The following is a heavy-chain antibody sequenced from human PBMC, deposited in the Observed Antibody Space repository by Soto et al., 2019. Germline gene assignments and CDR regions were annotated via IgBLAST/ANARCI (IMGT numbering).Heavy chain of an antibody. CDR2: ISAYNGDT. CDR1: GYTFTNYG. V-gene: IGHV1-18*01. D-gene: IGHD3-10*02. J-gene: IGHJ6*02. CDR3: ARLILGSGSYYNDHYYYGMDA. Sequence: ASVKVSCKASGYTFTNYGITWVRQAPGQGLEWMGWISAYNGDTNYAQKLQGRVTMTTDTSTSTAYMELRSLRSDDTAVYYCARLILGSGSYYNDHYYYGMDARGQATTVTVSS.